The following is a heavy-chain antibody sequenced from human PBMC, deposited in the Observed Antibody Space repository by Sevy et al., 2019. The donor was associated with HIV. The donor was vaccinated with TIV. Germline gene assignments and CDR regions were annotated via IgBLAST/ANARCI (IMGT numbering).Heavy chain of an antibody. J-gene: IGHJ3*02. Sequence: ASVKVSCKASGYTFTDYFMHWVRQAPGQGLEWMGWINPNSGGTNYAQRFRGRVTMTRDTSISTAYMEVSRLRSDDTAVYYCASLSGYYYDSSRYYNTDAFDIWGQGTMVTVSS. CDR1: GYTFTDYF. CDR3: ASLSGYYYDSSRYYNTDAFDI. V-gene: IGHV1-2*02. D-gene: IGHD3-22*01. CDR2: INPNSGGT.